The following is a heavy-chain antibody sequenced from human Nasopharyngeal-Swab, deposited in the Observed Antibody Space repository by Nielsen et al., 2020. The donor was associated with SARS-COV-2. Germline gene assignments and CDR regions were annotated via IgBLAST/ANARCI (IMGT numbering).Heavy chain of an antibody. D-gene: IGHD2/OR15-2a*01. CDR2: IIPIFGTA. CDR3: AREANLEYSNWFDP. J-gene: IGHJ5*02. V-gene: IGHV1-69*01. Sequence: WVRQAPGQGLEWMGGIIPIFGTANYAQKFQGRVTITADESTSTAYMELSSLRSEDTAVYYCAREANLEYSNWFDPWGQGTLVTVSS.